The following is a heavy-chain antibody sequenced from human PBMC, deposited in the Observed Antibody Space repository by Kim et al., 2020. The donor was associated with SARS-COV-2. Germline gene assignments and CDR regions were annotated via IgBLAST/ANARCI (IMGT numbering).Heavy chain of an antibody. CDR3: ARGQPLDY. J-gene: IGHJ4*02. D-gene: IGHD2-2*01. Sequence: GTPTYPPSLRSRVSLSLQTSANQFSLGLTSVTAADTAVYYCARGQPLDYWGQGILVTVSS. CDR2: GTP. V-gene: IGHV4-34*09.